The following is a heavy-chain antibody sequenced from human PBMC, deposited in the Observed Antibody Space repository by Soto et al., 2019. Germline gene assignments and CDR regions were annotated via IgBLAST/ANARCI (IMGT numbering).Heavy chain of an antibody. J-gene: IGHJ6*02. CDR1: GVSFSSYG. V-gene: IGHV3-21*01. D-gene: IGHD6-19*01. CDR3: ATLRAVAGRHYYYYGMDV. CDR2: ISSSSNYI. Sequence: WWSLRLSCAACGVSFSSYGITWFRQAQGKGLEWVSSISSSSNYIYYAESVKGRFTNSRDNAKNSLYLQMNSLRAEDTAVYYCATLRAVAGRHYYYYGMDVWGQGPTVTVSS.